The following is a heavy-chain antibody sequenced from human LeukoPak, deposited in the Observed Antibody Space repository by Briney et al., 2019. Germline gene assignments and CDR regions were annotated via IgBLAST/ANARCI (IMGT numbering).Heavy chain of an antibody. CDR2: ISSSSSSI. CDR1: GFTFSGYS. CDR3: ARDEVTCSSTNCYFVY. D-gene: IGHD2-2*01. V-gene: IGHV3-21*01. Sequence: PGGSLRLSCAASGFTFSGYSMSWVRQAPGKGLEWVSFISSSSSSIYYADSVKGRFTISRDNAKNSLYLQVNSLRAEDTAVYYCARDEVTCSSTNCYFVYWGQGTLVTVSS. J-gene: IGHJ4*02.